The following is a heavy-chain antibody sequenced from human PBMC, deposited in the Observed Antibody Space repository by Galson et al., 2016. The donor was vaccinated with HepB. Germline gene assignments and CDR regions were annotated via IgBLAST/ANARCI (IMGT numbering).Heavy chain of an antibody. Sequence: ETLSLTCTVSGGSISSSSYYWGWIRQPPGKGLEWIGSIYYSGSSYYNPSLTSRLTISVDTSKNQFSLKLSSVTAADTAVYYCARGGSGYWEPYYYYMDVWGKGTTVTVSS. CDR2: IYYSGSS. CDR3: ARGGSGYWEPYYYYMDV. J-gene: IGHJ6*03. V-gene: IGHV4-39*07. CDR1: GGSISSSSYY. D-gene: IGHD3-22*01.